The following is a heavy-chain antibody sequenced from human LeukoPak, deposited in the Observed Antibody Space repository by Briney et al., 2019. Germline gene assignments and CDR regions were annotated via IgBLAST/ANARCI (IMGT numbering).Heavy chain of an antibody. CDR3: ARDLPGWSGNKYYFDY. CDR2: ISSNGGST. Sequence: PGGSLRLSCSASGFTFSSYAMHWVRQAPGKGLEYVSGISSNGGSTYYADSVKGRFAISRDNSKNTLYLQMSSLRAEDTAVYYCARDLPGWSGNKYYFDYWGQGTLVTVSS. J-gene: IGHJ4*02. CDR1: GFTFSSYA. D-gene: IGHD3-3*01. V-gene: IGHV3-64D*06.